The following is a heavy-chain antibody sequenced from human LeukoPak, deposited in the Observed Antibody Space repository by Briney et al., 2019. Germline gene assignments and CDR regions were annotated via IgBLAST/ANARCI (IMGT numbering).Heavy chain of an antibody. CDR1: GFTLSRKY. V-gene: IGHV3-53*01. Sequence: GGSLRLSCAASGFTLSRKYMTWVRQPPGRGRGWVACIYSGRNTYYAAYVKGRSTISRDNSKTTLYLQMNRLSAEDTAVYYCAKNERRTTVTTMAYWGQGTPVTVSS. CDR2: IYSGRNT. CDR3: AKNERRTTVTTMAY. J-gene: IGHJ4*02. D-gene: IGHD4-11*01.